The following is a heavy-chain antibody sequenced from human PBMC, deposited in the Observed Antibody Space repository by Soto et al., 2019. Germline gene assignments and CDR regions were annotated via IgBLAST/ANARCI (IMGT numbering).Heavy chain of an antibody. CDR3: ARDQYYILTGYYSGDAGAI. CDR2: ISAYNGNT. Sequence: QVQLVQSGAEVKKPGASVKVSCKASGYTFNSYGITWVRQAPGQGLEWMGWISAYNGNTNYAQNLQGRVTMTTDTSTSKAYMELRSLRSDDTAVYYSARDQYYILTGYYSGDAGAIWGQGTMVTVSS. V-gene: IGHV1-18*01. CDR1: GYTFNSYG. J-gene: IGHJ3*02. D-gene: IGHD3-9*01.